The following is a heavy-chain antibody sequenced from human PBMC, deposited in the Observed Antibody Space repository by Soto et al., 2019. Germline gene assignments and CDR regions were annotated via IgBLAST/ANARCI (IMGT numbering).Heavy chain of an antibody. CDR3: ARRGSGSYSDY. D-gene: IGHD1-26*01. J-gene: IGHJ4*02. CDR2: ISGSGGST. V-gene: IGHV3-23*01. Sequence: EVQLLESGGGLVQPGGSLRLSCAASGFTFSSYAMRWVRQAPGKGLEWVSAISGSGGSTYYADSVKGRFTISRDNSKNTLDLQMSSRRAEDTAVYYCARRGSGSYSDYWGQGTLVTVSA. CDR1: GFTFSSYA.